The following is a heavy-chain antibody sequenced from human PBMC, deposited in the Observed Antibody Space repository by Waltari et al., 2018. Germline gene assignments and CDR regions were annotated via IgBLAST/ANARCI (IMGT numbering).Heavy chain of an antibody. CDR3: ARQNVLRYFDWLFHPSYYFDY. D-gene: IGHD3-9*01. CDR1: GGSFSGYY. Sequence: QVQLQQWGAGLLKPSETLSLTCAVYGGSFSGYYWSWIRQPPGKGLEWSGEINHRGSTNYNPSLKSRVTISVDTSKNQFSLKLSSVTAADTAVYYCARQNVLRYFDWLFHPSYYFDYWGQGTLVTVSS. CDR2: INHRGST. J-gene: IGHJ4*02. V-gene: IGHV4-34*01.